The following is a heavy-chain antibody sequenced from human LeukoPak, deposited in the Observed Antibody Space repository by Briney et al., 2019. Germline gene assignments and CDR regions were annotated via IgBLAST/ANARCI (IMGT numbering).Heavy chain of an antibody. CDR3: ARQREAVDTAMVPPDAFDI. CDR1: GGSISPYY. Sequence: SETLSLTCVVSGGSISPYYWSWIRQSPGKGLEWIGYIYYSGSTNYNPSLKSRVTISVDTSKNQFSLKLSSVTAADTAVYYCARQREAVDTAMVPPDAFDIWGQGTMVTVSS. D-gene: IGHD5-18*01. V-gene: IGHV4-59*08. J-gene: IGHJ3*02. CDR2: IYYSGST.